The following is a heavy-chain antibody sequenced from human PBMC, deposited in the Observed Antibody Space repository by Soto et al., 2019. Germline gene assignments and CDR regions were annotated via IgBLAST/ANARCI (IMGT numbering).Heavy chain of an antibody. V-gene: IGHV1-3*01. J-gene: IGHJ6*03. D-gene: IGHD2-15*01. Sequence: ASVKVSCKASGYTFTSYAMHWVRQAPGQRLEWMGWINAGNGNTKYSQKFQGRVTITRDTSASTAYMKLSSLRSEDTAVYYCAREPLPEYCSGGSCYLTDYYYYYMDVWGKGTTVTVSS. CDR3: AREPLPEYCSGGSCYLTDYYYYYMDV. CDR1: GYTFTSYA. CDR2: INAGNGNT.